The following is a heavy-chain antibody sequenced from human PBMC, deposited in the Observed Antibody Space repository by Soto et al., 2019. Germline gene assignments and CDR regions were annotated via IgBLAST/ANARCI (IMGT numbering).Heavy chain of an antibody. CDR3: ARDSATVINWYFDR. J-gene: IGHJ2*01. V-gene: IGHV3-33*01. CDR2: IWYDGSNK. D-gene: IGHD4-17*01. Sequence: QVQLVESGGGVVQPGRSLRLSCAASGFTFSSYGMHWVRQAPGKGLEWAAVIWYDGSNKYYADSVKGRFTISRDNSKKTLYLQMNRLRAEDTAVYYCARDSATVINWYFDRWGRGTLVTVSS. CDR1: GFTFSSYG.